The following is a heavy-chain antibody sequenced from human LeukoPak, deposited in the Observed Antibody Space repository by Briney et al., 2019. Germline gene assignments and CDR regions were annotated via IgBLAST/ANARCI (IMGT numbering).Heavy chain of an antibody. V-gene: IGHV4-34*01. D-gene: IGHD3-3*01. CDR2: IYHSGST. Sequence: SETLSLTCAVYGGSFSGYYWSWIRQPPGKGLEWIGNIYHSGSTNFNPSLKSRVNISVGTSKNQFSLKLSSVTAADTAVYYCARDYDFWAGYHAFDMWGQGTLVTVSS. CDR3: ARDYDFWAGYHAFDM. J-gene: IGHJ3*02. CDR1: GGSFSGYY.